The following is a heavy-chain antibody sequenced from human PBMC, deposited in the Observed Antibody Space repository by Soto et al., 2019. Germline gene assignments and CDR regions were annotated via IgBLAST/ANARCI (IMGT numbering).Heavy chain of an antibody. D-gene: IGHD6-19*01. V-gene: IGHV3-53*01. CDR1: GFTVGSDY. CDR2: IYTSGTT. J-gene: IGHJ4*02. Sequence: EVQLVESGGGLIQPGGSLRLSCAASGFTVGSDYMSWVRQAPGKGLEWVATIYTSGTTYYADSVKGRFTISRDNSKNTLYLQMNSLGAEDTAVYYCTRELWSGGWKNYFDYWGQGTLVTVSS. CDR3: TRELWSGGWKNYFDY.